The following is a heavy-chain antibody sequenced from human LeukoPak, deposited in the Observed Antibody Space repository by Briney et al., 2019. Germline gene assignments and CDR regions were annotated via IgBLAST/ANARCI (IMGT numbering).Heavy chain of an antibody. D-gene: IGHD3-10*01. CDR3: ARVSRGP. V-gene: IGHV3-66*01. CDR1: GFTVGSNY. CDR2: IYGGGST. Sequence: GGSLRLSCAASGFTVGSNYMSWVRQAPGKGLEWVSIIYGGGSTSYADSVKGRFTISRDNSKNTVYLQMNSLRAEDTAVYYCARVSRGPWGQGTLVTVSS. J-gene: IGHJ5*02.